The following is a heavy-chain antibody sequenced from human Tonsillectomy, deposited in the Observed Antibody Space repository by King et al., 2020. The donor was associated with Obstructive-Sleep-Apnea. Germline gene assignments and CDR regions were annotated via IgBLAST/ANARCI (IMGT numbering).Heavy chain of an antibody. Sequence: VQLVESGGGVVQPGGSLRLSCAASGFNFNNYGIHWVRQAPGKGLEWVAFIRYDGNNKYYSDSVKGRFTVSRDNSNNTLYLLMDSLRPEDTAAYYCAKDSHPNGWYLLSYFDCWGQGALVTVSS. V-gene: IGHV3-30*02. J-gene: IGHJ4*02. CDR1: GFNFNNYG. D-gene: IGHD6-19*01. CDR3: AKDSHPNGWYLLSYFDC. CDR2: IRYDGNNK.